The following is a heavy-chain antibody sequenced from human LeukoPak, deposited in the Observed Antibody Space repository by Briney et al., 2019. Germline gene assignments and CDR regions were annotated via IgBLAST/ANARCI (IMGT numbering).Heavy chain of an antibody. D-gene: IGHD4-17*01. V-gene: IGHV3-30*03. CDR1: GFTFRNYG. J-gene: IGHJ4*02. CDR3: ARGALYQYYLDYWG. CDR2: ISRDGLTK. Sequence: GGSLRLSCAASGFTFRNYGMHWVRQAPGKGLEWVAVISRDGLTKYYADSVKGRFTLHRDNAKNTVYLQMNSLRVEDTAVYYCARGALYQYYLDYWGWGQGTLVTVSS.